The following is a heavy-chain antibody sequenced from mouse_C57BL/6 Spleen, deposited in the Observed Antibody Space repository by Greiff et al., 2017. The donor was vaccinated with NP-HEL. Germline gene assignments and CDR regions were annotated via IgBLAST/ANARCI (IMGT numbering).Heavy chain of an antibody. CDR3: ARAYYGDY. V-gene: IGHV5-4*03. D-gene: IGHD1-1*01. CDR2: ISDGGSYT. Sequence: EVKVVESGGGLVKPGGSLKLSCAASGFTFSSYAMSWVRQTPEKRLEWVATISDGGSYTYYPDNVKGRFTISRDNAKNNLYLQMSHLKSEDTAMYYCARAYYGDYWGQGTTLTVSS. J-gene: IGHJ2*01. CDR1: GFTFSSYA.